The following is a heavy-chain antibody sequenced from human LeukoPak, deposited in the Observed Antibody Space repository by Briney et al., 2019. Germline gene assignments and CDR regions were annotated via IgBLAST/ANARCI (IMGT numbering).Heavy chain of an antibody. CDR1: GFTFSSYS. CDR2: ISSSSSYI. CDR3: ARADYGDDYYFDY. Sequence: GGSLRLSCAASGFTFSSYSMNWVRQAPGKGLEWVSSISSSSSYIYYADSVKGRFTIYRDNAKNSLYLQMNSLRAEDTAVYYCARADYGDDYYFDYWGQGTLVTVSS. V-gene: IGHV3-21*01. J-gene: IGHJ4*02. D-gene: IGHD4-17*01.